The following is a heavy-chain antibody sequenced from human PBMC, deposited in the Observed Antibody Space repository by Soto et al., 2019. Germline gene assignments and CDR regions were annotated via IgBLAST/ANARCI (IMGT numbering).Heavy chain of an antibody. CDR3: ARPNRYSGSYSDY. D-gene: IGHD1-26*01. CDR2: IYPGDSDT. J-gene: IGHJ4*02. CDR1: GYSFTSYW. Sequence: EVQLVPSGAEVKKPGEYLQISCKGSGYSFTSYWIGWVRQMPGKGLEWMGIIYPGDSDTRYSPSFQGQVTISADKSISTAYLQWSSLKASDTAMYYCARPNRYSGSYSDYWGQGTLVTVSS. V-gene: IGHV5-51*01.